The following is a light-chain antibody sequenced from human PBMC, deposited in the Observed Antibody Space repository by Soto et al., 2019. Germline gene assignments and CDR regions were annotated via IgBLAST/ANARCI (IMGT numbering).Light chain of an antibody. CDR2: DTS. J-gene: IGLJ2*01. V-gene: IGLV7-46*01. CDR1: TAAVTSGHY. CDR3: LLTYSGVGVV. Sequence: QAVVTQEPSLTVSPGGTVTLTCGSSTAAVTSGHYPFWFQQRPGQAPRTLIYDTSNKHSWTPARFSGSLLGDKVALTLSGAQPEDEADYYCLLTYSGVGVVFGGGTKLTVL.